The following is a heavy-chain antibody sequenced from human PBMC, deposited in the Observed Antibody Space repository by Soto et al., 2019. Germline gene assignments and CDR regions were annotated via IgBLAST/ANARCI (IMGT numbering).Heavy chain of an antibody. Sequence: VQLVESGGDLVQPGGSLRLSCAASGFTFTSYYMHWVRQAPGQGLEWMGIINPSGGSTSYAQKFQGRVTMTRDTSTSTVYMELSSLRSEDTAVYYCARVSHYYDSSGYYYFDYWGQGTLVTVSS. J-gene: IGHJ4*02. V-gene: IGHV1-46*01. D-gene: IGHD3-22*01. CDR1: GFTFTSYY. CDR2: INPSGGST. CDR3: ARVSHYYDSSGYYYFDY.